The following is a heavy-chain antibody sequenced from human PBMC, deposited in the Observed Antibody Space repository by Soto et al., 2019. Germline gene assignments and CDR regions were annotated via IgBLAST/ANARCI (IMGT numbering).Heavy chain of an antibody. CDR2: FDPEDGET. Sequence: ASVKVSCKVSGYTLTELSMHWVRQAPGKGLEWMGGFDPEDGETIYAQKFQGRVTMTEDTTTDPAYMELSSLRSEDTAVYYCATLDYYGSGSPDYWGQGTLVTVSS. J-gene: IGHJ4*02. CDR3: ATLDYYGSGSPDY. V-gene: IGHV1-24*01. CDR1: GYTLTELS. D-gene: IGHD3-10*01.